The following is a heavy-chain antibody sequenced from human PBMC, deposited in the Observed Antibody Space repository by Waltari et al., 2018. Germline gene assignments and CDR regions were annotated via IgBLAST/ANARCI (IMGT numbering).Heavy chain of an antibody. V-gene: IGHV5-51*01. CDR1: GYSFAKYW. D-gene: IGHD5-18*01. J-gene: IGHJ4*02. CDR3: ARQNIHSYGYGYFDF. Sequence: EVQLVQSGAEVKKPGESLKISGNGSGYSFAKYWMGWGRQMPGKGLEWWGVIYPGDSNTKYSLSFQGQVTISADTSISTAYLQWSSLKASDTAIYFCARQNIHSYGYGYFDFWGQGTLVTVSS. CDR2: IYPGDSNT.